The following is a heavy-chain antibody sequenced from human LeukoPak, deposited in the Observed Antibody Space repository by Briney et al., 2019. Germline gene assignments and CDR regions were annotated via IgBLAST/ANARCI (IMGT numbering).Heavy chain of an antibody. Sequence: ASVKVSCKASGCTFTSYGISWVRQAPGQGLEWMGWISAYNGNTNYAQKLQGRVTMTTDTSTSTAYMELRSLRSDDTAVYYCARVSGYYSRNAFDIWGQGTMVTVSS. V-gene: IGHV1-18*01. D-gene: IGHD3-22*01. CDR2: ISAYNGNT. CDR1: GCTFTSYG. J-gene: IGHJ3*02. CDR3: ARVSGYYSRNAFDI.